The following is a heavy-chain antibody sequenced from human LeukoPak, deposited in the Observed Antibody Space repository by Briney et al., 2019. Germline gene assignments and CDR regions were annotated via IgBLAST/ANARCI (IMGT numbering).Heavy chain of an antibody. CDR3: ASGRGTTIPNFDF. Sequence: GSVKVSRMASGYTYTGYYIYGVRPAPGQGVGWVGWINPTKGGTHYTQKFQGRVTLTRETSISTAYMELRRLTSDGTAVYCWASGRGTTIPNFDFWPQ. V-gene: IGHV1-2*02. CDR2: INPTKGGT. J-gene: IGHJ4*02. CDR1: GYTYTGYY. D-gene: IGHD2/OR15-2a*01.